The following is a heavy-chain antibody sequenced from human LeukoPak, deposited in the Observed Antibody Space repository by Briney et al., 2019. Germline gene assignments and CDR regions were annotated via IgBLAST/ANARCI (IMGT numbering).Heavy chain of an antibody. J-gene: IGHJ3*02. Sequence: PGRSLRLSCAASGFTFSSYGMHWVRQAPGKGLEWVAVILNDGSQEKYADSVKGRFTISRDNSKSTLFLQMNSLRAEDTAVYYCARDDALGNNALDIWGQGKMVTVSS. CDR3: ARDDALGNNALDI. CDR2: ILNDGSQE. CDR1: GFTFSSYG. D-gene: IGHD7-27*01. V-gene: IGHV3-33*01.